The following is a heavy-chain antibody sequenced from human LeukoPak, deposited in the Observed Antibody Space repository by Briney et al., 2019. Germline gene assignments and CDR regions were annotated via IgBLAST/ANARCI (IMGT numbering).Heavy chain of an antibody. CDR3: ARSPYSSSYDY. CDR1: GGSISSYY. Sequence: SETLSLTCTVSGGSISSYYWSWIRQPPGKRLEWIGYIYYSGSTNYNPSLKSRVTISVDTSKNQFSLKLSSVTAADTAVYYCARSPYSSSYDYWGQGTLVTVSS. V-gene: IGHV4-59*08. D-gene: IGHD6-13*01. CDR2: IYYSGST. J-gene: IGHJ4*02.